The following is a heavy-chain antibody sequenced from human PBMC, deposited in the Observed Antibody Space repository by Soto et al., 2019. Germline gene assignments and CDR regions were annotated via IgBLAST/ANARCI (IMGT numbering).Heavy chain of an antibody. CDR2: INHSGST. CDR3: ARGRDYVWGSYRRNYGMDV. J-gene: IGHJ6*02. Sequence: SETLSLTCAVYCGSFSGYYWSWIRQPPGKGLEWIGEINHSGSTNYNPSLKSRVTISVDTSKNQFSLKLSSVTAADTAVYYCARGRDYVWGSYRRNYGMDVWGQGTTVTVSS. CDR1: CGSFSGYY. D-gene: IGHD3-16*02. V-gene: IGHV4-34*01.